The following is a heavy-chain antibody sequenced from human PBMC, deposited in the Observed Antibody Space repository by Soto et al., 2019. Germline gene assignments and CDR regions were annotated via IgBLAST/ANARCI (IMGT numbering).Heavy chain of an antibody. V-gene: IGHV3-74*01. J-gene: IGHJ4*02. D-gene: IGHD1-26*01. CDR1: GFTFSSNW. CDR3: ARDSEGY. Sequence: EVQLVESGGGLVQPGGSLRLSCAASGFTFSSNWMHWVRQVPGKGLVWVSRINTDGSATNYADSVKGRFTTSRDNAKNMLYLQMNSLRVEDTAVYYCARDSEGYWGQGTLVTVSS. CDR2: INTDGSAT.